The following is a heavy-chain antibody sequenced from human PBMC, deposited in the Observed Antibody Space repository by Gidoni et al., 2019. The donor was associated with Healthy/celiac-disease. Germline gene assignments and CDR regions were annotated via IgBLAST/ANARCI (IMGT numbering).Heavy chain of an antibody. D-gene: IGHD4-17*01. CDR1: GFSLSTSGVG. V-gene: IGHV2-5*01. CDR3: AHSRVPFDYGDYGWGFGAFDI. CDR2: IYWYDDK. J-gene: IGHJ3*02. Sequence: QITLKESGPTLVTPTQTLTLTCTFSGFSLSTSGVGVGWIRQPPGKALEWLALIYWYDDKRYSPSLKSRLTITKDTSKNQVVLTMTNMDPVDTATYYCAHSRVPFDYGDYGWGFGAFDIWGQGTMVTVSS.